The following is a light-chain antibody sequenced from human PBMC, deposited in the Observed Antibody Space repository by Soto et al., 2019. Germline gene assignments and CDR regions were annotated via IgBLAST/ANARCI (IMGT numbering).Light chain of an antibody. V-gene: IGKV4-1*01. CDR1: QSVLSSSNNKSY. J-gene: IGKJ2*01. CDR2: WAS. CDR3: QQYYNTMYT. Sequence: DIVMTQSPDSLAVSLGERVTINCKSSQSVLSSSNNKSYLAWYQQKPGQPPKQLIYWASTRESGVPDRFSGSGSGTDFTLTISSLQAEDVAVYYCQQYYNTMYTFGQGTKLEIK.